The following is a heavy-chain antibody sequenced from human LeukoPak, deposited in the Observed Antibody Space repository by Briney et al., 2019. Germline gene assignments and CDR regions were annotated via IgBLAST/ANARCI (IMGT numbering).Heavy chain of an antibody. CDR2: ISSSSSYI. Sequence: GGSLRLSCAASGFTFSSYSMYWVRQAPGKGLEWVSSISSSSSYIYYADSVKGRFTISRDNAKNSLYLQMNSLRAEDTAVYYCARAMGDGAFDIWGQGTMVTVSS. V-gene: IGHV3-21*01. CDR1: GFTFSSYS. J-gene: IGHJ3*02. CDR3: ARAMGDGAFDI. D-gene: IGHD3-16*01.